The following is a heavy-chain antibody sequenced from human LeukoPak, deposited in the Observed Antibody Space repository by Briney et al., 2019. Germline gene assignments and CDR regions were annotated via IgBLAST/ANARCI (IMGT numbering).Heavy chain of an antibody. J-gene: IGHJ3*01. CDR1: GGSFSYYY. CDR3: ASSTPYYYDTSGYPTPGAFDV. V-gene: IGHV4-34*01. Sequence: PSETLSLTCAVYGGSFSYYYWSWIRQPPEKGLEWIGEINRSGSTNYNPSLKSRVTISVGTSKNQFSLKLSSVTAAGTAVYYCASSTPYYYDTSGYPTPGAFDVWGQGTMVTVSS. D-gene: IGHD3-22*01. CDR2: INRSGST.